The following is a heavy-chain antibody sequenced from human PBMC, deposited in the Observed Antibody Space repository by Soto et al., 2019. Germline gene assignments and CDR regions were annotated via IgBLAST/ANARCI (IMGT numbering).Heavy chain of an antibody. Sequence: QVQLVESGGGVVQPGRSLRLSCAASGFTFSNYIMHWVRQAPGKGLEWVAIVLHDGNKKYYADSVKGRITISRHKSKNTLYMQMNSLRTTDTAIYDCASDDEGGSYCDLGYWGQGTLVTVSS. D-gene: IGHD3-10*01. CDR3: ASDDEGGSYCDLGY. J-gene: IGHJ4*02. CDR2: VLHDGNKK. V-gene: IGHV3-30-3*01. CDR1: GFTFSNYI.